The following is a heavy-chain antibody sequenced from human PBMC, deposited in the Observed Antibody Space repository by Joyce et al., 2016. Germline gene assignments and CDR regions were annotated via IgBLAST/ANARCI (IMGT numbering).Heavy chain of an antibody. CDR1: GFTFSGDW. CDR3: AGDSYNSGRLDP. V-gene: IGHV3-74*01. CDR2: MNSDGDSE. Sequence: EMQLVESGGGLVQPGGSLRLSCVASGFTFSGDWMHWVRQAPGMGLVWCSRMNSDGDSESYADAVKGRFTISRDNAKNTLYLQMNSLRAEDTAVYYCAGDSYNSGRLDPWGQGTLVTVSS. J-gene: IGHJ5*02. D-gene: IGHD3-10*01.